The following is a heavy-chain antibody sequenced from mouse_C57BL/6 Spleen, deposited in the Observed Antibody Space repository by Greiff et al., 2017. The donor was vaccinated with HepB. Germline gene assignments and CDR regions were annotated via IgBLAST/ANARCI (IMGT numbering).Heavy chain of an antibody. J-gene: IGHJ4*01. V-gene: IGHV2-2*01. Sequence: QVQLKESGPGLVQPSQSLSITCTVSGFSLTSYGVHWVRQSPGKGLEWLGVIWSGGSTDYNAAFISRLSISKDNSKSQVFFKMNSLQADDTAIYYCARPYDYDQYYYAMDYWGQGTSVTVSS. CDR3: ARPYDYDQYYYAMDY. D-gene: IGHD2-4*01. CDR1: GFSLTSYG. CDR2: IWSGGST.